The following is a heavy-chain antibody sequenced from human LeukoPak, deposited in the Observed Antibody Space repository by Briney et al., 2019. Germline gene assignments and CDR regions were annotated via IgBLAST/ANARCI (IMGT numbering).Heavy chain of an antibody. D-gene: IGHD2-15*01. CDR2: INPNSGGT. CDR3: ARENRYCSGGSCYPDWFDP. V-gene: IGHV1-2*02. Sequence: ASVKVSCKASGYTFTGYYMHWVRQAPGQGLEWMGWINPNSGGTNYAQKFQGRVTMTRDTSISTAYMELSRLRSDDTAVCYCARENRYCSGGSCYPDWFDPWGQGTLVTVSS. J-gene: IGHJ5*02. CDR1: GYTFTGYY.